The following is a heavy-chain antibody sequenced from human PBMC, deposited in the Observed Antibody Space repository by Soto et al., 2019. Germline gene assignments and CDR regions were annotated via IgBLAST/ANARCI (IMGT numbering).Heavy chain of an antibody. CDR2: ISGSGGTT. CDR1: GFTFGSHA. J-gene: IGHJ4*02. CDR3: AKTPYDFWSSGQYLFDH. D-gene: IGHD3-3*01. V-gene: IGHV3-23*01. Sequence: GRSLRLSCTVSGFTFGSHAMSWVRQAPGKGLECVSGISGSGGTTFYADSVKGRFTISRDNSKKTLYLQMNSLRAEDTAVYYCAKTPYDFWSSGQYLFDHWGQGTLVTVSS.